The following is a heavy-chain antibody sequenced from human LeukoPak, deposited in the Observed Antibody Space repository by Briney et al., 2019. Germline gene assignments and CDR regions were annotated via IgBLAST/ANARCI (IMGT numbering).Heavy chain of an antibody. D-gene: IGHD3-3*01. J-gene: IGHJ2*01. V-gene: IGHV4-39*01. CDR3: ARRTVYGVVKGDWYFDL. Sequence: SETLSLTCTVSGLSVSSVSYYWSWIRRPPGKGLEWIGSIDYRGNTYYSLSHKSRVTISVDTSENQFSLRLSSVTAADTAVYFCARRTVYGVVKGDWYFDLWGRGTLVTVSS. CDR2: IDYRGNT. CDR1: GLSVSSVSYY.